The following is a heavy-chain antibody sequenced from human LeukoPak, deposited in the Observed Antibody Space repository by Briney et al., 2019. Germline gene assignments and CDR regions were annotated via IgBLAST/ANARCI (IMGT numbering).Heavy chain of an antibody. J-gene: IGHJ3*02. D-gene: IGHD3-22*01. Sequence: GGSLRLSCAASGFPFSSYAMSWVRQAPGKGLEWVSLISGSGDTIYYADPVKGRFTISRDNSKNTLYLQMNSLRAEDTAVYYCAKHYYDSRGRVNSFDIWGQGTMVTVSS. CDR1: GFPFSSYA. CDR2: ISGSGDTI. CDR3: AKHYYDSRGRVNSFDI. V-gene: IGHV3-23*01.